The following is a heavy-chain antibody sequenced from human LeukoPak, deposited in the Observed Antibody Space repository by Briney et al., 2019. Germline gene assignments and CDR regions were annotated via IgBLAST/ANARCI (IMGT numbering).Heavy chain of an antibody. Sequence: GGSLKLSCAASGFTFSGSAMHWVRQASGKGLEWVGRIRSKANSYATAYAASVKGRFTISRDDSKNTAYLQMNSLKTEDTAVYYCTRLGRHLYYDSSGYYYDAFDIWGQGTMVTVSS. D-gene: IGHD3-22*01. J-gene: IGHJ3*02. CDR3: TRLGRHLYYDSSGYYYDAFDI. CDR2: IRSKANSYAT. V-gene: IGHV3-73*01. CDR1: GFTFSGSA.